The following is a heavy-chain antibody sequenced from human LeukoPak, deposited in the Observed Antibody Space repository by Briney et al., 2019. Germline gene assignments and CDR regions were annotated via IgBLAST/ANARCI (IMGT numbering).Heavy chain of an antibody. CDR3: ARGYYYDNSGYYYLDS. CDR1: GFTFSSYS. D-gene: IGHD3-22*01. CDR2: ISSSSYYI. J-gene: IGHJ4*02. Sequence: PGGSLRLSCAASGFTFSSYSMNWVRQAPGKGLEWVSSISSSSYYIYYADSVKGRFTISRDNAKNSLYLQMNSLRAEDTAVYYCARGYYYDNSGYYYLDSWGQGTLVTVSS. V-gene: IGHV3-21*01.